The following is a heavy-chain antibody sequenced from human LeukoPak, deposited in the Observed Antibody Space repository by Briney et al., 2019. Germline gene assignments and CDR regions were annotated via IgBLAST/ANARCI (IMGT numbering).Heavy chain of an antibody. Sequence: GASVKVSCKASGYTFTGHLLHWVRQAPGQGLEWMGWINPNSGGTNYAQKFQGRVTMTRDTSISTAYMELSRLRSDDTAVYYCARVSRGDSVAGDYWGQGTLVTVSS. CDR1: GYTFTGHL. V-gene: IGHV1-2*02. CDR3: ARVSRGDSVAGDY. J-gene: IGHJ4*02. D-gene: IGHD6-19*01. CDR2: INPNSGGT.